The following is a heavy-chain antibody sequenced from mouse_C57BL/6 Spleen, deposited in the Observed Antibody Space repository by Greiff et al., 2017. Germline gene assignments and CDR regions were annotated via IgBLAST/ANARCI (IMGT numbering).Heavy chain of an antibody. D-gene: IGHD1-1*01. CDR3: AMGYYGSSYGDWFAY. J-gene: IGHJ3*01. CDR2: IDPSDSET. CDR1: GYTFTSYW. Sequence: VKLQQPGAELVRPGSSVKLSCKASGYTFTSYWMHWVKQRPIQGLEWIGNIDPSDSETHYNQKFKDKATLTVDKSSSTAYMQLSSLTSEDSAVYYCAMGYYGSSYGDWFAYWGQGTLVTVSA. V-gene: IGHV1-52*01.